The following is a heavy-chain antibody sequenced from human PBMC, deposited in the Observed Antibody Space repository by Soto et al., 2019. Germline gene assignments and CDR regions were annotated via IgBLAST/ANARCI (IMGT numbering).Heavy chain of an antibody. CDR1: GFTFDDYA. CDR3: AKDIGSISQLGAPMDV. Sequence: GGSLRLSCAASGFTFDDYAMHWVRQAPGKGLEWVSGISWNSGSIGYADSVKGRFTISRDNAKNSLYLQMNSLRAEDTALYYCAKDIGSISQLGAPMDVWGKGTTVTVSS. D-gene: IGHD6-13*01. CDR2: ISWNSGSI. V-gene: IGHV3-9*01. J-gene: IGHJ6*04.